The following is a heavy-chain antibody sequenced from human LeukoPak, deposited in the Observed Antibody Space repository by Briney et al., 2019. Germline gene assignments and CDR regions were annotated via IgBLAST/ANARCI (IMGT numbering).Heavy chain of an antibody. V-gene: IGHV3-23*01. J-gene: IGHJ6*02. CDR1: GFTFSSYA. D-gene: IGHD3-9*01. CDR3: AKAATYYDISTDLYYYYGMDV. CDR2: ISSGGLST. Sequence: GGSLRLSCAASGFTFSSYAMNWVRQAPGKGLEWVSAISSGGLSTYYADSVKGRFTISRDNSKNTLYLQMNSLRAEDTAVYYCAKAATYYDISTDLYYYYGMDVWGQGTTVTVSS.